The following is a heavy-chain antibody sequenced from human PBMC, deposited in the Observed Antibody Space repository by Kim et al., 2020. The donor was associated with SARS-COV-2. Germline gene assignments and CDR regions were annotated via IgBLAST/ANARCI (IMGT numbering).Heavy chain of an antibody. V-gene: IGHV1-46*01. Sequence: ASVKVSCKASGYTFTSYYMHWVRQAPGQGLEWMGIINPSGGSTSYAQKFQGRVTMTRDTSTSTVYMELSSLRSEDTAVYYCARDCSYYYDSSGYYYDAFDIWGQGTMVTVSS. CDR3: ARDCSYYYDSSGYYYDAFDI. D-gene: IGHD3-22*01. J-gene: IGHJ3*02. CDR2: INPSGGST. CDR1: GYTFTSYY.